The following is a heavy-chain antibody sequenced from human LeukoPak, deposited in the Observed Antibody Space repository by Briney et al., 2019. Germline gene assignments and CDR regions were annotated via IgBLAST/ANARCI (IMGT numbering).Heavy chain of an antibody. D-gene: IGHD3-9*01. CDR3: ARVGTYYDILTGYSPSHYFDY. J-gene: IGHJ4*02. Sequence: GASVKVSCKASGGTFSSYAISWVRQAPGQGLEWMGWISAYNGNTNYAQKLQGRVTMTTDTSTSTAYMELRSLRSDDTAVYYCARVGTYYDILTGYSPSHYFDYWGQGTLVTVSS. CDR1: GGTFSSYA. V-gene: IGHV1-18*01. CDR2: ISAYNGNT.